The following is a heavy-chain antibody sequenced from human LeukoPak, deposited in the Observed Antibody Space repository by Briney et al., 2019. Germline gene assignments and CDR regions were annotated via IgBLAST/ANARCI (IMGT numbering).Heavy chain of an antibody. CDR2: ITPSGTDT. CDR3: AKYTSGWVNDY. CDR1: GFSIFTYP. D-gene: IGHD6-19*01. J-gene: IGHJ4*02. Sequence: GGSLRLSCTASGFSIFTYPMAWVRQAPGKGLQGVSTITPSGTDTFYADSVKGRFTISRDISKNTLSLQMNSLRVEDTALYYCAKYTSGWVNDYWGQGTLVTVSS. V-gene: IGHV3-23*01.